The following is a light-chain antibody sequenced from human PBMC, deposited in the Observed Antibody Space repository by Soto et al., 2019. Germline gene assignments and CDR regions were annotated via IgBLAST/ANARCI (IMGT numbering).Light chain of an antibody. J-gene: IGKJ1*01. CDR3: QQYGSSPGT. V-gene: IGKV3-15*01. Sequence: EIVLTQSPSTLSVSPGERATLSCRASQSVSSNLAWYQQKPGQAPRLLIYGASTRATGIPARFSGSGSGTDFTLTISRLEAEDFAVYYCQQYGSSPGTFGQGTKVDIK. CDR2: GAS. CDR1: QSVSSN.